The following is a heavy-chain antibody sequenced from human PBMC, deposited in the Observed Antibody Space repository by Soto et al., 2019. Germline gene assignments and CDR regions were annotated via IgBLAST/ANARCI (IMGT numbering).Heavy chain of an antibody. D-gene: IGHD5-18*01. CDR2: INAGNGNT. CDR3: ASGESLGYSYGYYFDY. J-gene: IGHJ4*02. Sequence: QVPLVQSGAEVKKPGASVKVSCKASGYTFTSYAMHWVRQAPGQRLEWMGWINAGNGNTRYSQKFQGRVTITRDRSASTAYMELSSLRSEDTAVYYCASGESLGYSYGYYFDYWGQGTLVTVSS. V-gene: IGHV1-3*01. CDR1: GYTFTSYA.